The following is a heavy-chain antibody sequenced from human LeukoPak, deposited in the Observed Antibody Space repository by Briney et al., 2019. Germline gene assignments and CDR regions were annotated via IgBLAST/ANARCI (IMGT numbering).Heavy chain of an antibody. CDR1: GYTFTSYG. D-gene: IGHD6-13*01. CDR2: ISAYNGNT. J-gene: IGHJ4*02. CDR3: ARTIAAAGTDALDY. V-gene: IGHV1-18*01. Sequence: ASVKVSCKASGYTFTSYGISWVRQAPGQGLEWMGWISAYNGNTNYAQKLQGRVTMTTDTSTSTAYMELSRLRSDDTAVYYCARTIAAAGTDALDYWGQGTLVTVSS.